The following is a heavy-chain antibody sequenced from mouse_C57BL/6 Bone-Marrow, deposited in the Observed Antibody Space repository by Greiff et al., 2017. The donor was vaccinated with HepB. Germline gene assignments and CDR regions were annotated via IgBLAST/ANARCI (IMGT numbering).Heavy chain of an antibody. CDR2: IYPGDGDT. V-gene: IGHV1-82*01. CDR3: ARNGGLGMDY. J-gene: IGHJ4*01. Sequence: QVQLQQSGPELVKPGASVKISCKASGYAFSSSWMNWVKQRPGKGLEWIGRIYPGDGDTNYNGKFKGKATLTADKSSSTAYMQLSSLTSEDSAVYFCARNGGLGMDYWGQGTSVTVSS. CDR1: GYAFSSSW. D-gene: IGHD3-1*01.